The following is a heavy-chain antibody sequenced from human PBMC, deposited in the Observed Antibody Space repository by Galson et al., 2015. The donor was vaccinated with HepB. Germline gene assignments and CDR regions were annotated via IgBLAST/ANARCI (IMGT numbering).Heavy chain of an antibody. V-gene: IGHV3-30*04. J-gene: IGHJ4*02. CDR3: ASLRGSGSYYNGAGDY. Sequence: SLRLSCAASGFTFSSYAMHWVRQAPGKGLEWVAVISYDGSNKYYADSVKGRFTISRDNSKNTLYLQMNSLRAEDMAVYYCASLRGSGSYYNGAGDYWGQGTLVTVSS. D-gene: IGHD3-10*01. CDR2: ISYDGSNK. CDR1: GFTFSSYA.